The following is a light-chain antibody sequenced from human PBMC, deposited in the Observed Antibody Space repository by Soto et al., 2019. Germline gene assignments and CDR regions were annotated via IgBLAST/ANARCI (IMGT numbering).Light chain of an antibody. J-gene: IGKJ4*01. V-gene: IGKV1-39*01. Sequence: DIQMTQSPSSLSASVGDRVTITCRASQSIDNYLNWYQHKPGEAPKLLIYGTSTLQTGVPLRFSGSGSGTDFTLTISSLQAEDFATYFCQESYTSPAVSFGGGTKVEI. CDR3: QESYTSPAVS. CDR1: QSIDNY. CDR2: GTS.